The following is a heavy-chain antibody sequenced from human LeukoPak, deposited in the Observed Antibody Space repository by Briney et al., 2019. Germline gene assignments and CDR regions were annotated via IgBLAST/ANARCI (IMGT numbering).Heavy chain of an antibody. V-gene: IGHV3-21*01. J-gene: IGHJ6*02. D-gene: IGHD5-12*01. Sequence: GGSLRLSCAASGFTFSSYSMNWVRQAPGKGLEWVSSISSSSSYIYYADSVKGRFTISRDNAKNSLYLQMNSLRAEDTAVYYCARDTGDIVATIAYYYYGMDVWGQGTTVTVSS. CDR1: GFTFSSYS. CDR3: ARDTGDIVATIAYYYYGMDV. CDR2: ISSSSSYI.